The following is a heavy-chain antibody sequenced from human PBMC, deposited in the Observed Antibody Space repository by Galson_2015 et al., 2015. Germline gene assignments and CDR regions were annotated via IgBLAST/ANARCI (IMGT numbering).Heavy chain of an antibody. CDR2: ISDSGATT. V-gene: IGHV3-23*01. Sequence: SLRLSCAASGFTFSSYGIHWVRQAPGKGLEWVSGISDSGATTYFADSVKGRFTICRDNSKNMVSLQMNSLRAEDTAVYYCARSREPHYSRSGYGYWGQGTLVTVSS. J-gene: IGHJ4*02. CDR1: GFTFSSYG. CDR3: ARSREPHYSRSGYGY. D-gene: IGHD6-25*01.